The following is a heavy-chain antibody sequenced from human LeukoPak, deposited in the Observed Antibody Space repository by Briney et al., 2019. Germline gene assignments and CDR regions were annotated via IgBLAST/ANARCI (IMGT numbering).Heavy chain of an antibody. J-gene: IGHJ3*02. D-gene: IGHD2-21*02. V-gene: IGHV5-51*01. Sequence: GESLKISCSGSGYSFTTYWIGWVRQLPGKDLEWMGIIYPGDSDARYSPSFQGQVTISVDKSISTAYLQWSSLKASDTAMYYCARQGRIVVVTTTHDAFDIWGQGTMVTVSS. CDR1: GYSFTTYW. CDR3: ARQGRIVVVTTTHDAFDI. CDR2: IYPGDSDA.